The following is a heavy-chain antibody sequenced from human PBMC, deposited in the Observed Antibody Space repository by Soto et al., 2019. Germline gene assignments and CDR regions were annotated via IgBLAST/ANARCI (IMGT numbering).Heavy chain of an antibody. V-gene: IGHV1-8*02. CDR1: GYTFTSYD. Sequence: ASVKVSCKASGYTFTSYDINWVRQATGQGLEWMGWMNPNSGNTGYAQKFQGRVTMTRNTSISTAYMELSSLRSEDTAVYYCARDTPGDVGRKIDPWGQGTLVTVSS. J-gene: IGHJ5*02. CDR3: ARDTPGDVGRKIDP. D-gene: IGHD3-10*01. CDR2: MNPNSGNT.